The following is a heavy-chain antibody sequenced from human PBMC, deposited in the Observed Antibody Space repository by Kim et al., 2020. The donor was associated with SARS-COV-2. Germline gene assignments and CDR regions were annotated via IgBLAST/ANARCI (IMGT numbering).Heavy chain of an antibody. J-gene: IGHJ6*02. CDR3: ARDVDTAMVSYYYYYGMDV. CDR2: ISSSSSTI. D-gene: IGHD5-18*01. Sequence: GGSLRLSCAASGFTFSSYSMNWVRQAPGKGLEWVSYISSSSSTIYYADSVKGRLTISRDNAKNSLYLQMNSLRDEDTAVYYCARDVDTAMVSYYYYYGMDVWGQGTTVTVSS. V-gene: IGHV3-48*02. CDR1: GFTFSSYS.